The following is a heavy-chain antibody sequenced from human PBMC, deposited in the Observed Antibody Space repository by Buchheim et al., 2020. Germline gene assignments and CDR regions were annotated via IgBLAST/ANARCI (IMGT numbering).Heavy chain of an antibody. J-gene: IGHJ4*02. CDR2: ISSTSNTR. D-gene: IGHD2-15*01. CDR1: GFTFSSYS. Sequence: EVLLVESGGGLVQPGGSLRLSCAASGFTFSSYSMNWARQAPGKGLEWISYISSTSNTRYYSDSVKGRFTISRDNAKNSLYLQMNSLRDEDTAGYYCARVGWRASDYWGQGAL. V-gene: IGHV3-48*02. CDR3: ARVGWRASDY.